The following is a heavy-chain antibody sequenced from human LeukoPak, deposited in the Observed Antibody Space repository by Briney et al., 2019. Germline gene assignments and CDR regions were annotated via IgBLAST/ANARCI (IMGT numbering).Heavy chain of an antibody. CDR1: GFTFSSYS. CDR2: ISSSSSYI. V-gene: IGHV3-21*01. D-gene: IGHD3-16*01. Sequence: GGSLRLSCAASGFTFSSYSMNWVRQAAGKGLEWVSFISSSSSYIYYADSVKGRFTISRDNAKNSLYLQMNSLRAEDTAVYYCARTTMTTFGDWFDPWGQGTLVTVSS. J-gene: IGHJ5*02. CDR3: ARTTMTTFGDWFDP.